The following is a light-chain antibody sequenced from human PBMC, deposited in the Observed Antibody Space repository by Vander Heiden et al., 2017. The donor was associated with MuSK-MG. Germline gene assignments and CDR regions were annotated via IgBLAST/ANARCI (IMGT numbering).Light chain of an antibody. Sequence: DIVMTQSPLSLPVTPGEPASIPCRSSQSLLHSNRYHYLDWYLQKPGQSPQLLIYLGSNRASGVPDRFSGSGSGTDFTLKISRVEAEDVGVYYCMQALQTPITFGQGTRLEIK. J-gene: IGKJ5*01. V-gene: IGKV2-28*01. CDR2: LGS. CDR3: MQALQTPIT. CDR1: QSLLHSNRYHY.